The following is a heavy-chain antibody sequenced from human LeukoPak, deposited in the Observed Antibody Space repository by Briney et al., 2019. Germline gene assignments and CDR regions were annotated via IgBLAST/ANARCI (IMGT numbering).Heavy chain of an antibody. D-gene: IGHD3-10*01. J-gene: IGHJ4*02. Sequence: SQTLSLTCTVSGGSMSSGSYYWSWIRQPAGKGLEWIGRIYTSGSTNYNPSLKSRVTMSVDTSKNQFSLKLTSVTAADTAVYYCARDRELGYWGQGTLVTVSS. CDR1: GGSMSSGSYY. V-gene: IGHV4-61*02. CDR2: IYTSGST. CDR3: ARDRELGY.